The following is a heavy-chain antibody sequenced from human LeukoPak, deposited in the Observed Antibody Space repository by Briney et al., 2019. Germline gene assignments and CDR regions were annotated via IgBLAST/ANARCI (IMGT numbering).Heavy chain of an antibody. V-gene: IGHV4-34*01. CDR2: INHSGST. CDR3: ARGVGWIQLWFSFDY. CDR1: GGSFSGYY. J-gene: IGHJ4*02. D-gene: IGHD5-18*01. Sequence: PSETLSLTCAVYGGSFSGYYWSWIRQPPGKGLEWIGEINHSGSTNYNPSLKSRVTISVDTSKNQFSLKLSSVTAADTAVYYCARGVGWIQLWFSFDYWGQGTLVTVSS.